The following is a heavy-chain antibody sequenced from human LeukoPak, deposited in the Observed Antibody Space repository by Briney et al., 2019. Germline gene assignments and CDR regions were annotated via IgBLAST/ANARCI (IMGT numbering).Heavy chain of an antibody. CDR2: ISYDGSNK. J-gene: IGHJ4*02. CDR1: GFTFSSYG. D-gene: IGHD4-17*01. CDR3: AKDRDIMTVTTLDY. Sequence: GGSLRLSCAASGFTFSSYGMHWVRQAPGKGLEWVAVISYDGSNKYYADSVKGRFTISRDNSKNTLYLQMNSLRAEDTAVYYCAKDRDIMTVTTLDYWGQGTLVTVSS. V-gene: IGHV3-30*18.